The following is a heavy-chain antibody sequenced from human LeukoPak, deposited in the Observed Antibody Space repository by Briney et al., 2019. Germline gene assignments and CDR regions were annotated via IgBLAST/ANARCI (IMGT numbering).Heavy chain of an antibody. CDR1: GYTFTGYY. CDR3: ARAESSGWYTGWGYYYYGMDV. V-gene: IGHV1-2*02. Sequence: ASVKVSCKASGYTFTGYYMHWVRQAPGQGLEWMGWINPNSCGTNYAQKFQGRVTMTRDTSISTAYMELSRLRSDDTAVCYCARAESSGWYTGWGYYYYGMDVWGQGTTVTVSS. J-gene: IGHJ6*02. CDR2: INPNSCGT. D-gene: IGHD6-19*01.